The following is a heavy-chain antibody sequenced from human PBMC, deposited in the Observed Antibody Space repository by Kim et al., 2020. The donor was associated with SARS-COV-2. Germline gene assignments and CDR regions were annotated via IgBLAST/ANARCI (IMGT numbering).Heavy chain of an antibody. Sequence: IDLSGTTNHHPSLKSRVPISIDTSKNQFSLKLSSVTAADTAVYYCAKGLNWGQGTLVTVSS. V-gene: IGHV4-39*01. J-gene: IGHJ4*02. CDR3: AKGLN. CDR2: IDLSGTT.